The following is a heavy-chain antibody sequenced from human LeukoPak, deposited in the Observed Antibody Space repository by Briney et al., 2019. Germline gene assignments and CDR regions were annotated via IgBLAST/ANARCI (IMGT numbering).Heavy chain of an antibody. D-gene: IGHD2-21*02. V-gene: IGHV4-34*01. CDR1: GGSFSGYY. CDR2: INHSGST. CDR3: AREVVTATLWINWFDP. J-gene: IGHJ5*02. Sequence: SETLSLTCAVYGGSFSGYYWSWIRQPPGKGLEWIGEINHSGSTNYNPSLKSRVTISVDTSKNQFSLKLSSVTAADTAVYYCAREVVTATLWINWFDPWGQGTLVTVSS.